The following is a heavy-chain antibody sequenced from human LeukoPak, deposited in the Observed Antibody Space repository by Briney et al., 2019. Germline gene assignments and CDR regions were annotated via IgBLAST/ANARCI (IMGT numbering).Heavy chain of an antibody. CDR1: GFTVSSNY. J-gene: IGHJ4*02. CDR3: AKGRGGSCYSGLDY. D-gene: IGHD2-15*01. V-gene: IGHV3-53*01. CDR2: IYSGGST. Sequence: QPGGSLRLSCAASGFTVSSNYMSWVRQAPGKGLEWVSVIYSGGSTYYADSVKGRFTISRDNSKNTLYLQMNSLRAEDTAEYYCAKGRGGSCYSGLDYWGQGTLVTVSS.